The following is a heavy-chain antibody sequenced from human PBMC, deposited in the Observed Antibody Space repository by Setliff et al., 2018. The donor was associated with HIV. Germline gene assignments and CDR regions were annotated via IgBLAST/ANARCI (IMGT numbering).Heavy chain of an antibody. Sequence: SVKVSCKASGGTFSCYAISWVRQAPGQGPELMGGIIPIFVTANYAQKFQGRVTITADESTSTAYMELSSLRSEDMAVYYCSRGVYDFWAGYADYWGPGTLVTVSS. V-gene: IGHV1-69*13. CDR1: GGTFSCYA. CDR2: IIPIFVTA. J-gene: IGHJ4*02. CDR3: SRGVYDFWAGYADY. D-gene: IGHD3-3*01.